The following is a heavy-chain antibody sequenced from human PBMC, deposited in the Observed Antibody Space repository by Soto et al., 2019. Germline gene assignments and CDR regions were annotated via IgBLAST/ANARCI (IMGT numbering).Heavy chain of an antibody. V-gene: IGHV2-5*02. J-gene: IGHJ4*02. CDR1: GFSLSTSGVG. CDR2: IYWDDDK. D-gene: IGHD3-9*01. CDR3: AHSNAYDWLSQFDY. Sequence: QITLKESGPTLVKPTQTLTLTCTFSGFSLSTSGVGVGWIRQPPGKALEWLALIYWDDDKRYSPSLKSRLTITTDTSKNQVVLTMTNMDPVDTATYYCAHSNAYDWLSQFDYWGQGTLVTVSS.